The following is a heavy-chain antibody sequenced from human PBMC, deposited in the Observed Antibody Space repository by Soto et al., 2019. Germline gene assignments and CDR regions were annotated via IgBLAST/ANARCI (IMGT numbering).Heavy chain of an antibody. CDR2: ISGSGGST. V-gene: IGHV3-23*01. J-gene: IGHJ4*02. D-gene: IGHD6-19*01. Sequence: EVQLLESRGGLVQPGGSLRLSCAASGFTFSSYAMTWVRQAPGKGLEWVSVISGSGGSTYYADSVKGRFTISRDNSKNTLYLQMNSLRAEDTAVYYCARRSSGWYFDYWGQGTVVTVSS. CDR3: ARRSSGWYFDY. CDR1: GFTFSSYA.